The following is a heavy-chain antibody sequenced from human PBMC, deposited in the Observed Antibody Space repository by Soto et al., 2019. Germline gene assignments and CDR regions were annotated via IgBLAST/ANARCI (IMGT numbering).Heavy chain of an antibody. Sequence: PSETLSLTCTVSGGSISSYYWSWIRQPPGKGLEWIGYIYYSGSTNYNPSLKSRVTISVDTSKNQFSLKLSSVTAADTAVYYCARQVFWEYSSSSADLMGGFDYWGQGTLVTVSS. CDR1: GGSISSYY. D-gene: IGHD6-6*01. CDR2: IYYSGST. V-gene: IGHV4-59*08. CDR3: ARQVFWEYSSSSADLMGGFDY. J-gene: IGHJ4*02.